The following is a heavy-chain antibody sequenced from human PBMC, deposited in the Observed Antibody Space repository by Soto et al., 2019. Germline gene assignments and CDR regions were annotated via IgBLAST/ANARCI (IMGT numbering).Heavy chain of an antibody. CDR1: GGTFSSYT. Sequence: QVQLVQSGAEVKKPGSSVKVSCKASGGTFSSYTISWVRQAPGQGLEWMGRIIPILGIANYAQKFQGRVTITADKSTSTAYMELSSLRSEDTAVYYCARAGQQLGNYYMEVWGHGTTVTVSS. V-gene: IGHV1-69*02. CDR3: ARAGQQLGNYYMEV. D-gene: IGHD6-13*01. J-gene: IGHJ6*03. CDR2: IIPILGIA.